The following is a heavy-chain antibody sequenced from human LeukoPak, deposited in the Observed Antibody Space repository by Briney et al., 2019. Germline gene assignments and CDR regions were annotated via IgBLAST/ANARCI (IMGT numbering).Heavy chain of an antibody. CDR2: ISGSGGST. V-gene: IGHV3-23*01. Sequence: GGSLRLSCAASGFTFRSYAMSWVRQAPGKGLGWVSGISGSGGSTYYTDSVKGRFTISRDNSNNTAYLQMNSLRAEDTAVYFCTKGRGSRVYTSNDSWGHGTLVTVSS. J-gene: IGHJ5*01. CDR3: TKGRGSRVYTSNDS. D-gene: IGHD2-8*01. CDR1: GFTFRSYA.